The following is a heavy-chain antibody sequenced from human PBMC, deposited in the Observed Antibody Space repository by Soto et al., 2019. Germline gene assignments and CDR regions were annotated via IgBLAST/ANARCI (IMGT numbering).Heavy chain of an antibody. V-gene: IGHV4-30-4*01. CDR2: IYYSGST. CDR3: ARHRNEYSNHVGHYYFDY. CDR1: GGSISSGDYY. J-gene: IGHJ4*02. Sequence: SETLSLTCTVSGGSISSGDYYWSWIRQPPGKGLEWIGYIYYSGSTYYNPSLKSRVTISVDTSKNQFSLKLSSVTAADTAVYYCARHRNEYSNHVGHYYFDYWGQGTLVTVSS. D-gene: IGHD4-4*01.